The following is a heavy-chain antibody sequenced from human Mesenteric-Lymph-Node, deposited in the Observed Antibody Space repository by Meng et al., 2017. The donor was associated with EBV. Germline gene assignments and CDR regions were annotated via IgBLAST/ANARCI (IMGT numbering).Heavy chain of an antibody. CDR1: GFIFSTYS. Sequence: EVQLLESGGGLVQPGGSLRLSCAASGFIFSTYSMNWVRQAPGKGLEWVSSISSDGNYIYYADSVKGRFTISRDNAKNSLYLQMNSLRVDDTGVYYCTRAAFDPWGQGTLVTVSS. CDR3: TRAAFDP. CDR2: ISSDGNYI. V-gene: IGHV3-21*02. J-gene: IGHJ5*02.